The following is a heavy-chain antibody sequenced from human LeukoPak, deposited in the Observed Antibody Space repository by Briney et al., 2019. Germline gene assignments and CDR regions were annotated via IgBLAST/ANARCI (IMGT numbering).Heavy chain of an antibody. Sequence: PGGSLRLSCETSGFTFSRLWMTWVRQAPGKGPEWVANIKEDASETSYVDSVKGRFIILRDNAKNSLYLQMNSLRVEDTAVYYCARGGYDSSHYWDDWGQGTLITVSS. D-gene: IGHD6-13*01. CDR1: GFTFSRLW. V-gene: IGHV3-7*01. CDR3: ARGGYDSSHYWDD. CDR2: IKEDASET. J-gene: IGHJ4*02.